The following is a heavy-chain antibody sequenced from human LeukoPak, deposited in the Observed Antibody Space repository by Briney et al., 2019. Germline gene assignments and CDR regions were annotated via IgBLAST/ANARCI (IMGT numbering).Heavy chain of an antibody. CDR3: TKDTPEYSSSPGGFDY. CDR2: IRYDGSNK. V-gene: IGHV3-30*02. CDR1: GFTFSSYG. Sequence: GGSLRLSCAASGFTFSSYGMHWVRQAPGKGLEWVAFIRYDGSNKYYADSVKGRFTISRDNSKNTLYLQMNSLRAEDTAVYYCTKDTPEYSSSPGGFDYWGQGTLVTVSS. D-gene: IGHD6-6*01. J-gene: IGHJ4*02.